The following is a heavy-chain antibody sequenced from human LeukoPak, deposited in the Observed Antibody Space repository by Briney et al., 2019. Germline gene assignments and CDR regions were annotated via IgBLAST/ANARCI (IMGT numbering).Heavy chain of an antibody. J-gene: IGHJ5*02. V-gene: IGHV1-69*13. CDR1: GGTFSSYA. CDR3: ARDRIQLWLTSNWFDP. CDR2: IIPIFGTA. Sequence: GASVKVSCKASGGTFSSYAISWVRQAPGQGLEWMGGIIPIFGTANYAQKFQGRVTITADESTSTAYMELSSLRSEDTAVYYCARDRIQLWLTSNWFDPWGQGTLVTVSS. D-gene: IGHD5-18*01.